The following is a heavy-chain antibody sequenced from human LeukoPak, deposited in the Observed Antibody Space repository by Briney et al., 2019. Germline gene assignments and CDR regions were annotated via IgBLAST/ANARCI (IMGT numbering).Heavy chain of an antibody. Sequence: GGSLRLSCAASGLTFSNYWMHWVRQAPGKGPVWVSRIKSDGSSTRFADSVQGRFTISRDNGKNTLYLQMNSLRAEDTAVYYCARGGDSSNWYPGYFDYWGQGALLTVSS. J-gene: IGHJ4*02. D-gene: IGHD6-13*01. V-gene: IGHV3-74*01. CDR1: GLTFSNYW. CDR2: IKSDGSST. CDR3: ARGGDSSNWYPGYFDY.